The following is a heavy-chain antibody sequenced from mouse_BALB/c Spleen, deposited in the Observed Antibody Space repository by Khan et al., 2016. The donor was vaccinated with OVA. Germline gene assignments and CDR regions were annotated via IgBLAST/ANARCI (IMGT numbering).Heavy chain of an antibody. J-gene: IGHJ2*01. V-gene: IGHV3-2*02. D-gene: IGHD1-1*01. CDR3: ARSGTISTVVITDFDY. Sequence: EVQLVESGPGLVKPSQSLSLTCTVTGYSITSDYAWNWIRQFPGNKLEWMGYIKYSGNTSYNPSLKSRFSITRNTSTNQFFLQLSSVTTEDTATSYSARSGTISTVVITDFDYWGQGTTLTVSS. CDR2: IKYSGNT. CDR1: GYSITSDYA.